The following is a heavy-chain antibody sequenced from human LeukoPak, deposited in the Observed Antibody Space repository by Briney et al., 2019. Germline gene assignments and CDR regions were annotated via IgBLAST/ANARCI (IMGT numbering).Heavy chain of an antibody. CDR1: GFTVSSNY. J-gene: IGHJ4*02. D-gene: IGHD6-6*01. V-gene: IGHV3-66*02. CDR2: IYSGGST. CDR3: ASKGSIAASHGFDY. Sequence: GGSLRLSCAASGFTVSSNYMSWVRQAPGKWLVWVSVIYSGGSTYYADSVKGRFTISRDNSKNTLYLQMNSLRAEDTAVYFCASKGSIAASHGFDYWGQGTLVTVAS.